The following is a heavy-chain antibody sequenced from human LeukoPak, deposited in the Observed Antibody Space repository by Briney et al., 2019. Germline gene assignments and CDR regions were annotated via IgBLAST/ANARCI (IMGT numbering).Heavy chain of an antibody. D-gene: IGHD3-9*01. Sequence: SETLSLICTVSGGSISSSSYYWGWIRQPPGKGLEWIGSIYYSGSTYYNPSLKSRVTISVDTSKNHFSLTLSSVTAADTAVYYCARHRPRYYDILTGSQNRGFDYWGQGTLVTVSS. CDR1: GGSISSSSYY. V-gene: IGHV4-39*01. CDR3: ARHRPRYYDILTGSQNRGFDY. J-gene: IGHJ4*02. CDR2: IYYSGST.